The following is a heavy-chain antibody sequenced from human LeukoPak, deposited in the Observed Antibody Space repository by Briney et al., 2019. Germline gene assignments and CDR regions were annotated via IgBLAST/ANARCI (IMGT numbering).Heavy chain of an antibody. J-gene: IGHJ6*02. Sequence: PSETLSLTCTVSGGSISSYYWSWIRQPAGKGLEWIGRIYTSGSTNYNPSLKSRVTMSVDTSKNQFSLKLSSVTAADTAVYYCASIVVVPAAAPRPNYYYYYGMDVWGQGTTVTVSS. V-gene: IGHV4-4*07. D-gene: IGHD2-2*01. CDR1: GGSISSYY. CDR3: ASIVVVPAAAPRPNYYYYYGMDV. CDR2: IYTSGST.